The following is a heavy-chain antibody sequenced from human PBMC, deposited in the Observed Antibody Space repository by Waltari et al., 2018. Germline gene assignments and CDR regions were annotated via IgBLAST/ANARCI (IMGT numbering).Heavy chain of an antibody. D-gene: IGHD2-2*01. V-gene: IGHV3-30*18. CDR2: IASDGSNK. Sequence: QVQLVESGGGLVQPGRSLRLSCAASGFTFSTYAMHWVRQAPGKGLEWVAVIASDGSNKYYADSVKGRFTISRDNLYSTLYLQMNSLRADDTAVYYCAKIDSYSTAYGYWGQGTLVTVSS. J-gene: IGHJ4*02. CDR3: AKIDSYSTAYGY. CDR1: GFTFSTYA.